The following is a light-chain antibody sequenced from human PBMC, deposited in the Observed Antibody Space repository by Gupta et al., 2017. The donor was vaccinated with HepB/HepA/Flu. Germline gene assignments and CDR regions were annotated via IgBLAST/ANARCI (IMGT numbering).Light chain of an antibody. V-gene: IGKV1-27*01. CDR2: GAS. Sequence: DIQMTQSPSSLSASVGDRVTITCRASQGISHYLGWYQQKPGKIPQLLIYGASTLQSGVPSRFSGSGSGTDFTLTISSPQPEDVATYYWQKYRNARTFGQGTKVEIK. CDR1: QGISHY. CDR3: QKYRNART. J-gene: IGKJ1*01.